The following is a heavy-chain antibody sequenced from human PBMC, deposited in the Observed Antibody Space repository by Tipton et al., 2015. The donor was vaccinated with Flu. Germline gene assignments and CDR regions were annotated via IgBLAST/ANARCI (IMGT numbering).Heavy chain of an antibody. CDR1: GGSISSYY. CDR2: INHSGST. J-gene: IGHJ2*01. V-gene: IGHV4-34*01. Sequence: TLSLTCTVSGGSISSYYWSWIRQPPGKGLEWIGEINHSGSTNYNPSLKSRVTISVDTSKSQFSLKLSSVTAADTAVYYCARGYCSGGSCSYWYFDLWGRGTLVTVSS. CDR3: ARGYCSGGSCSYWYFDL. D-gene: IGHD2-15*01.